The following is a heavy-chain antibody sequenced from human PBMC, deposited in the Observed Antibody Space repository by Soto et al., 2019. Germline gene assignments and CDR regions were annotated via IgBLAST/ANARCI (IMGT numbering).Heavy chain of an antibody. CDR3: ARGGDIVVVPAATFDY. V-gene: IGHV4-59*01. Sequence: SETLSLTCTVSGGSISSYYWSWIRQPPGKGLEWIGYIYYSGSTNYNPSLKSRVTISVDTSKNQFSLKLSSVTAADTAVYYCARGGDIVVVPAATFDYWGQGTLVTVS. CDR1: GGSISSYY. D-gene: IGHD2-2*01. CDR2: IYYSGST. J-gene: IGHJ4*02.